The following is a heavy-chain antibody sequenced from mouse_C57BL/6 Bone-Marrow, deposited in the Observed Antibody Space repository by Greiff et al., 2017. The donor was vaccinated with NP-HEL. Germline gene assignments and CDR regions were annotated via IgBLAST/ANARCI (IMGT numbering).Heavy chain of an antibody. Sequence: VQLQQSGAELVRPGASVKLSCTASGFNIKDDYMHWVKQRPEQGLEWIGWIDPENGDTEYAAKFQGKATKTADTSSNTAYLQLSSLTSEDSAVYYRTTSLGDYWGPGTSVTVSS. CDR1: GFNIKDDY. J-gene: IGHJ4*01. D-gene: IGHD3-3*01. V-gene: IGHV14-4*01. CDR3: TTSLGDY. CDR2: IDPENGDT.